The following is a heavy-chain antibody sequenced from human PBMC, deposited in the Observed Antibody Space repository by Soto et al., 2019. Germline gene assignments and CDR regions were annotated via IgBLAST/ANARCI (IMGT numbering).Heavy chain of an antibody. CDR3: ATSYCSGGSCSDGMDV. CDR2: FDPEDGET. V-gene: IGHV1-24*01. Sequence: ASVKVSCKVSGYTLTELSMHWVRQAPGKGLEWMGGFDPEDGETIYAQKFQGRVTMTEDTSTDTAYMELSSLRSEDTAVYYCATSYCSGGSCSDGMDVWGQGTTVTVSS. CDR1: GYTLTELS. J-gene: IGHJ6*02. D-gene: IGHD2-15*01.